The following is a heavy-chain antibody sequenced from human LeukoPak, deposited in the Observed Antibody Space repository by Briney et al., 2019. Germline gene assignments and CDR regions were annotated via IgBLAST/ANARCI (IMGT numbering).Heavy chain of an antibody. V-gene: IGHV1-2*02. Sequence: GASVKVSCKASGYTFTGYYMHWVRQAPGQGLEWMGWINPNSGGTNYAQKFQGRVTMTRDTSISTAYMELSRLRSDDTAVYYCARDSSSWETYYYYMDVWGKGTTVTISS. CDR3: ARDSSSWETYYYYMDV. D-gene: IGHD6-13*01. CDR1: GYTFTGYY. J-gene: IGHJ6*03. CDR2: INPNSGGT.